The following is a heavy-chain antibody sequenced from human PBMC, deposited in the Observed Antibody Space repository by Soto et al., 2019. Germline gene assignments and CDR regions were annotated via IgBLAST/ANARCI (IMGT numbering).Heavy chain of an antibody. Sequence: QVQLVQSGAEVKKPGSSVKVSCKASGGTFSSYAISWGRQAPGQGLEWMGGIIPIFGTANDAQKFQGRVTITAAESTSTASMELRSLMSEDKAVYYCARDRGSDSSGYYCPPYDAFDIWGQGTMVTVSS. J-gene: IGHJ3*02. D-gene: IGHD3-22*01. CDR3: ARDRGSDSSGYYCPPYDAFDI. V-gene: IGHV1-69*01. CDR2: IIPIFGTA. CDR1: GGTFSSYA.